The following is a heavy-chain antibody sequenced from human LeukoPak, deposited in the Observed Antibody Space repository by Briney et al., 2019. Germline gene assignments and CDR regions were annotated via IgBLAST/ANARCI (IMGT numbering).Heavy chain of an antibody. Sequence: PGGSLRLSCAASGFAFSSYGVHWVRQAPGKGLEWVAVISYDGSTVYYIDSVKDRFTISRDNSKNTLYLQMNSLRAEDTAVYYCAKETYSTSWQLDSWGQGTLVTVSS. J-gene: IGHJ4*02. V-gene: IGHV3-30*18. D-gene: IGHD2-2*01. CDR1: GFAFSSYG. CDR2: ISYDGSTV. CDR3: AKETYSTSWQLDS.